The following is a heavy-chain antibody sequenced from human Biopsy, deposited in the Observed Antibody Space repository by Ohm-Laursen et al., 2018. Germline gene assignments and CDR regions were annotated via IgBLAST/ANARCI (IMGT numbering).Heavy chain of an antibody. J-gene: IGHJ4*02. Sequence: GPSVKVSCKISGYTLTALSMHWVRQAPGRGLGWMGGFAPENGKTIYAQKFQGRITMTEDTSTDTAYMELSSLRSEDTAVYYCAADINVWNVNYWGQGTQVTLSS. D-gene: IGHD1-1*01. CDR1: GYTLTALS. CDR2: FAPENGKT. CDR3: AADINVWNVNY. V-gene: IGHV1-24*01.